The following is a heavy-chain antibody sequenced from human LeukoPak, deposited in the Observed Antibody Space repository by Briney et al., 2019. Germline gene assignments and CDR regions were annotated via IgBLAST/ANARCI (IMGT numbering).Heavy chain of an antibody. CDR3: AKDRTRTTVTTLDY. J-gene: IGHJ4*02. D-gene: IGHD4-17*01. V-gene: IGHV3-23*01. CDR2: ISGSGGST. Sequence: PGGSLRLSCAASGFTFSSYGMHWVRQAPGKGLEWVSGISGSGGSTDYADSVKGRFTISRDNSKNTLYLQMNNLRAEDTAVYYCAKDRTRTTVTTLDYWSQGTLVTVSS. CDR1: GFTFSSYG.